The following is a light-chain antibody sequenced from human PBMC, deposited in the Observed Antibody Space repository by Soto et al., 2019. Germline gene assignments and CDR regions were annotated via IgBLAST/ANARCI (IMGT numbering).Light chain of an antibody. CDR1: QSISSW. Sequence: DVPMTQSPSTLSASVGDRVTITCRASQSISSWLAWYQQKPGKAPKLLIYEASRLESGVPSRISGSGSGTEFTLTISSLQPDDFATYYCQQYTSYPWTFGQGTKVDIK. V-gene: IGKV1-5*03. CDR2: EAS. CDR3: QQYTSYPWT. J-gene: IGKJ1*01.